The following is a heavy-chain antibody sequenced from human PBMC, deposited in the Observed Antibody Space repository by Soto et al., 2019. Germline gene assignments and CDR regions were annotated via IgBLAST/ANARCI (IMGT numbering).Heavy chain of an antibody. CDR3: AAWDISNI. D-gene: IGHD2-15*01. Sequence: EVQLVGSGGGLVQPGGSLRLSCSGFGFSINTYWMNWIRQTPGKGLEWVANINPEGNAKTYVDPVKGRFFVSRDNTGNSLDLQMTSLRVEDSAIYFCAAWDISNIWGQGILVTVSS. V-gene: IGHV3-7*01. J-gene: IGHJ4*02. CDR2: INPEGNAK. CDR1: GFSINTYW.